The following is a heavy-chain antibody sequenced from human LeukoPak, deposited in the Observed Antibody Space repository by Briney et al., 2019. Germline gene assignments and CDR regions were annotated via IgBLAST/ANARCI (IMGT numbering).Heavy chain of an antibody. CDR3: ARDPRMVRGVTFNWFDP. CDR2: ISYDGSNK. V-gene: IGHV3-30-3*01. CDR1: GFTFSSYA. D-gene: IGHD3-10*01. Sequence: GGSLRLSCAASGFTFSSYAMHWVRQAPGKGLEWVAVISYDGSNKYYADSVKGRFTISRDNSKNTLYLQMNSLRAEDTAVYYCARDPRMVRGVTFNWFDPWGQGTPVTVSS. J-gene: IGHJ5*02.